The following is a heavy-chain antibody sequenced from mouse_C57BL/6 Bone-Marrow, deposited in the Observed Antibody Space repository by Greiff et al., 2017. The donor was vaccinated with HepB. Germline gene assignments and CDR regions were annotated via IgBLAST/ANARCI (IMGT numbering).Heavy chain of an antibody. Sequence: QVQLQQPGAELVRPGSSVKLSCKASGYTFTSYWMDWVKQRPGQGLAWIGNIYPSDSETHYNQKFKDKATLTVDKSSSTAYMQLSSLTSEDSAVYYCARSITTVVAGDYFDDWGQGTTLTVSS. V-gene: IGHV1-61*01. CDR3: ARSITTVVAGDYFDD. CDR1: GYTFTSYW. D-gene: IGHD1-1*01. J-gene: IGHJ2*01. CDR2: IYPSDSET.